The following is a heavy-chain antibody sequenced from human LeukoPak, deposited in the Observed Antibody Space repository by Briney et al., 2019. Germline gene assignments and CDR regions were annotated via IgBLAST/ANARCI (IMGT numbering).Heavy chain of an antibody. V-gene: IGHV3-7*01. CDR3: ARDHALREDYFDY. D-gene: IGHD1-26*01. Sequence: GGSLRPSCAASGFTFSTSWMSWVRQAPGKGLKWVANIQQDGTETYYVDSVKGRFTISRDNAKNSLYLQMNSLRAEDTAVYYCARDHALREDYFDYWGQGTLVTVSS. CDR2: IQQDGTET. CDR1: GFTFSTSW. J-gene: IGHJ4*02.